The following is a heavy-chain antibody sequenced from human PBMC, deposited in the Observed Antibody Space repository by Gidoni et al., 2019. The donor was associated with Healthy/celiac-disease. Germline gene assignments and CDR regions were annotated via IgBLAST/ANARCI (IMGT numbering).Heavy chain of an antibody. CDR3: ARDPGSNPPYYYYYGMDV. V-gene: IGHV3-48*02. Sequence: EVQLVESGGGLVQPGGSLRLSCAASGFTFSSYSMNWVRQAPGKGLEWVSYISSSSSTIYYADSVKGRFTISRDNAKNSLYLQMNSLRDEDTAVYYCARDPGSNPPYYYYYGMDVWGQGTTVTVSS. CDR1: GFTFSSYS. J-gene: IGHJ6*02. D-gene: IGHD2-15*01. CDR2: ISSSSSTI.